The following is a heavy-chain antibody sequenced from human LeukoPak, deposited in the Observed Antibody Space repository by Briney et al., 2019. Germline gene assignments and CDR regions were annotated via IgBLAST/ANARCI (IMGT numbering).Heavy chain of an antibody. D-gene: IGHD3-22*01. Sequence: PGGSLRLSCAASGFTFSSYAMSWVRQAPGKGLERISAISGSGGSTYYADSVKGRFTISRDNSKNTLYLQMNSLRAEDTAVYYCAKDYSYYYDSSGYQPPYFDYWGQGTLVTVSS. V-gene: IGHV3-23*01. CDR1: GFTFSSYA. CDR2: ISGSGGST. J-gene: IGHJ4*02. CDR3: AKDYSYYYDSSGYQPPYFDY.